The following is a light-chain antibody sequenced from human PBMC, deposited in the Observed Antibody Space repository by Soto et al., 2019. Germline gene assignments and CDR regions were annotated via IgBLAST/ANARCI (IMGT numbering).Light chain of an antibody. CDR3: SSYVGSNNWV. V-gene: IGLV2-8*01. Sequence: QSVLTQPPSASGSPGQSVTISCTGTSSDIGSFNYVSWYQQQPGKAPKLTIYDVKKRPSGVPDRFSGSKSGNTASLTVSGLQAEDEADYYCSSYVGSNNWVFGGGTKLTVL. CDR1: SSDIGSFNY. CDR2: DVK. J-gene: IGLJ3*02.